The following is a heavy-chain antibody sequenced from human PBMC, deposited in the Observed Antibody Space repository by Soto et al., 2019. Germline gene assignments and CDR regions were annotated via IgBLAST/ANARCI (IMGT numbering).Heavy chain of an antibody. J-gene: IGHJ4*02. CDR1: GFAFNDFA. CDR2: ISGSGDKT. V-gene: IGHV3-23*01. Sequence: AGSLRLYCAGSGFAFNDFAMSWVHQAPGKGPEWLSTISGSGDKTFHSDSVKGRFDISRDNSNNKMFLQMNSLRAEDTAIYYCAKGASHAPFEKWGRGTLVSVSS. CDR3: AKGASHAPFEK.